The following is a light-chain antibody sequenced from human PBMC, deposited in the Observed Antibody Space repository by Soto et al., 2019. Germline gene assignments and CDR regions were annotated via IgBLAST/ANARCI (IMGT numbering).Light chain of an antibody. V-gene: IGKV1-39*01. Sequence: DIQMTQSPSSLSASVGDRVTITCRASQSISNFLNWYQQKPGKTPKLLIYAASRLQSGVPSRFSGSGSGTDFTLTISSLQPEDFATYYWQQSYSSLLTFGGGTKVEIK. CDR3: QQSYSSLLT. J-gene: IGKJ4*01. CDR1: QSISNF. CDR2: AAS.